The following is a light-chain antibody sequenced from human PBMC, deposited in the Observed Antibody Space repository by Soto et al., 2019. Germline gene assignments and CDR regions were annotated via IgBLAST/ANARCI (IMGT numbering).Light chain of an antibody. Sequence: QSALTQPASVSGSPGQSITISCTGTSSDVGGYNYVSWYQHNPGKAPKLMMYDVNNRPSGVSNRFSGSKSGNAASLTISGLQAEDEADYFCKSYTSSSTYVFGTGTKATV. CDR1: SSDVGGYNY. CDR2: DVN. CDR3: KSYTSSSTYV. J-gene: IGLJ1*01. V-gene: IGLV2-14*03.